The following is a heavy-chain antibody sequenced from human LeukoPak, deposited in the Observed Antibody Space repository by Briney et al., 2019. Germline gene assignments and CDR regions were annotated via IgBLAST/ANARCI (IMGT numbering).Heavy chain of an antibody. CDR2: IIPIFGTA. CDR1: RGTFSSYA. D-gene: IGHD2-2*01. J-gene: IGHJ6*03. CDR3: AVPAAIDYYYYYYMDV. V-gene: IGHV1-69*05. Sequence: ASVKVSCKASRGTFSSYAISWVRQAPGQGLEWMGGIIPIFGTANYAQKFQGRVTITTNESTSTAYMELSSLRSEDTAVYYCAVPAAIDYYYYYYMDVWGKGTTVTVSS.